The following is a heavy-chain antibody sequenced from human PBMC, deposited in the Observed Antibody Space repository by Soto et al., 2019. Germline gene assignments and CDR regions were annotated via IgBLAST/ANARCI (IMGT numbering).Heavy chain of an antibody. D-gene: IGHD3-3*01. V-gene: IGHV3-23*01. CDR2: ISSSGDTT. J-gene: IGHJ3*02. CDR3: AKRSGEKIYDDFDI. CDR1: GFTFSSSA. Sequence: EVQLLESGGGLVQPGGSLRLSCAASGFTFSSSAMAWVRQAPGKGLEWVSTISSSGDTTYYEDSVWGRVTISRDNSKNTVYLQMNSLRAEDTALYYCAKRSGEKIYDDFDIWGQGTMVTVSS.